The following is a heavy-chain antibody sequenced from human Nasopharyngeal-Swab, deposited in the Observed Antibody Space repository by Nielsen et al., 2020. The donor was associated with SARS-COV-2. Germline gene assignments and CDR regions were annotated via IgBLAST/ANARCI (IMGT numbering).Heavy chain of an antibody. D-gene: IGHD6-6*01. CDR1: GFTFDDYA. CDR3: AKLSSSPDYHYMDV. J-gene: IGHJ6*03. V-gene: IGHV3-9*01. CDR2: ISWNSGSI. Sequence: SLKISCAASGFTFDDYAMHWVRQAPGKGLEWVSGISWNSGSIGYADSVKGRFTISRDNAKNSLYLQMNSLRAEDTALYYCAKLSSSPDYHYMDVWGKGTTVTVSS.